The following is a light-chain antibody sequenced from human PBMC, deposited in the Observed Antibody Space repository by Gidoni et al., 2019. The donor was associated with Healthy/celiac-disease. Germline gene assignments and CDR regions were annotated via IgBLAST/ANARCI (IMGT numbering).Light chain of an antibody. J-gene: IGKJ2*01. CDR2: GAS. Sequence: EIVMTQSPATLSVSPGERATLSCRVSQSVSSNLAWYQQKPGQAPRLLIYGASTRATGIPARFSGSGSGTEFTLTISSLQSEDFAVYYCQQYNNWPPYTFXQXTKLXIK. V-gene: IGKV3-15*01. CDR1: QSVSSN. CDR3: QQYNNWPPYT.